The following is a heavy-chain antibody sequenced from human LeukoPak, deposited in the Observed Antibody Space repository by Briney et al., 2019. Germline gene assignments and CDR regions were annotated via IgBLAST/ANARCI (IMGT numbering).Heavy chain of an antibody. D-gene: IGHD3-10*01. CDR1: GGSISTYY. CDR3: ARGIGSGKDYFDS. Sequence: SETLSLTCTVSGGSISTYYWSWIRQPAGKGLEWIGRMYGSGSSNYNPTLRSRASMSVDTSKNQISLNLNSVTAADTAMYYCARGIGSGKDYFDSWGQGTLVTVSS. J-gene: IGHJ4*02. CDR2: MYGSGSS. V-gene: IGHV4-4*07.